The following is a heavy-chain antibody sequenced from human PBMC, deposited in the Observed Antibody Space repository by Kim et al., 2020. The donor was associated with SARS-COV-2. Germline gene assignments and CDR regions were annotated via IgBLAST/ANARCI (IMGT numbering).Heavy chain of an antibody. Sequence: GGSLRLFCAASGFTFRNYDMNWVRQAPGKGLEWVSNISSSGSTIYYADSVKGRFTISRDNAKNSLYLQMNSLRAEDTAVYYCARGKTEWLVPTLFDYWGQGTLVTVSS. J-gene: IGHJ4*02. CDR3: ARGKTEWLVPTLFDY. D-gene: IGHD6-19*01. V-gene: IGHV3-48*03. CDR2: ISSSGSTI. CDR1: GFTFRNYD.